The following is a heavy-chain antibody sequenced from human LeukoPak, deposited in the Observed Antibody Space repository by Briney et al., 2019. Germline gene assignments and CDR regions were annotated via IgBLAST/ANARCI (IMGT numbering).Heavy chain of an antibody. J-gene: IGHJ5*02. D-gene: IGHD3-10*01. Sequence: SEALSLTCAVSGYSISSGYYWGWIRQPPGKGLEWIGSIYHSGSTYYNPSLKSRVTISVDTSKNQFSLKLSSVTAADTAVYYCARHYIVRGVSNWSDPCGQGTLVTVSS. CDR1: GYSISSGYY. CDR3: ARHYIVRGVSNWSDP. V-gene: IGHV4-38-2*01. CDR2: IYHSGST.